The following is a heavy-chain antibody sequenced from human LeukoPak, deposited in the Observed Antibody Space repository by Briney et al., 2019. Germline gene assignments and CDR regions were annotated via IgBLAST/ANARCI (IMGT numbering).Heavy chain of an antibody. Sequence: SETLSLTCTVSGHSITSDHYWAWVRQPPGKGLEWIGFIYHSGSTNYNPSLKSRVTISIDTSKNQFSLKLSSVTAADTAVYYCARGYSNYVPPDYWGQGTLVTVSS. D-gene: IGHD4-11*01. J-gene: IGHJ4*02. V-gene: IGHV4-38-2*02. CDR1: GHSITSDHY. CDR2: IYHSGST. CDR3: ARGYSNYVPPDY.